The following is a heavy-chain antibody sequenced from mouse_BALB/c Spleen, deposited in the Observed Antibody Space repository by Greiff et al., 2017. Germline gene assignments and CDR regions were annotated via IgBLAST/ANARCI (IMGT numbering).Heavy chain of an antibody. D-gene: IGHD4-1*01. CDR1: GFTFSSYG. Sequence: EVKLMESGGGLVQPGGSLKLSCAASGFTFSSYGMSWVRQTPDKRLELVATINSNGGSTYYPDSVKGRFTISRDNAKNTLYLQMSSLKSEDTAMYYCARDLGSSYWGQGTLVTGSA. CDR3: ARDLGSSY. J-gene: IGHJ3*01. V-gene: IGHV5-6-3*01. CDR2: INSNGGST.